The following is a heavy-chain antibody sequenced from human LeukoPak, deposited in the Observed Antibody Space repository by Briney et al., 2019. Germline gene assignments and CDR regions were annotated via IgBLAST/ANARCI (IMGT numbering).Heavy chain of an antibody. V-gene: IGHV3-23*01. CDR3: ARDSMIVVVTTSNY. Sequence: GGSLRLSCAASGFTFSNAWMSWVRQAPGKGLEWVSAISGSGGSTYYADSVKGRFTISRDNSKNTLYLQMNSLRAEDTAVYYCARDSMIVVVTTSNYWGQGTLVTVSS. J-gene: IGHJ4*02. CDR2: ISGSGGST. D-gene: IGHD3-22*01. CDR1: GFTFSNAW.